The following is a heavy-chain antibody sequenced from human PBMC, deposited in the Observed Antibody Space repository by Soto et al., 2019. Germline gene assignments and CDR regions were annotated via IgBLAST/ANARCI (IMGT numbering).Heavy chain of an antibody. D-gene: IGHD6-13*01. Sequence: FLRLSCAASGFTFSSYTMHWVRQAPGKGLEWVSSISTGSSYIYYADSLKGRFTISRDNAGNSLYPQMNSLRAEDTAVYYCAREMKQLVQEGFLQHWGQGTLVTVSS. CDR3: AREMKQLVQEGFLQH. V-gene: IGHV3-21*01. CDR1: GFTFSSYT. CDR2: ISTGSSYI. J-gene: IGHJ1*01.